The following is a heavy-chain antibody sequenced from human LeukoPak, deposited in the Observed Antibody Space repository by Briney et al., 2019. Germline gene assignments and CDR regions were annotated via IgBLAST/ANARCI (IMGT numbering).Heavy chain of an antibody. D-gene: IGHD2-15*01. CDR2: IYYSGST. CDR1: AGFISSSSYY. J-gene: IGHJ3*02. V-gene: IGHV4-39*01. CDR3: ARHGRGGSFWDDALDI. Sequence: SETLSLTCTVSAGFISSSSYYSGWIRQPPGKGLEWIGSIYYSGSTYYNPSLKSRVTISVDTSKNQFSLKLSSVTAAETAVYYFARHGRGGSFWDDALDIWGQGTMVTVSS.